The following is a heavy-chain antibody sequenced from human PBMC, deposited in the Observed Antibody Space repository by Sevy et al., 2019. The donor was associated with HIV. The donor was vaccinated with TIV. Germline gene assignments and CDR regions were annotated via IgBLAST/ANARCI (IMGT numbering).Heavy chain of an antibody. CDR3: AKESPGYNYDSSGSLDY. Sequence: GGSLRLSCAASGFTFSSYSINWVRRAPGKGLEWVSAISGSGGSTYYADSVKGRFTISRDNSKNTLYLQMNSLRAEDTAVYYCAKESPGYNYDSSGSLDYWGQGTLVTVSS. CDR2: ISGSGGST. J-gene: IGHJ4*02. CDR1: GFTFSSYS. V-gene: IGHV3-23*01. D-gene: IGHD3-22*01.